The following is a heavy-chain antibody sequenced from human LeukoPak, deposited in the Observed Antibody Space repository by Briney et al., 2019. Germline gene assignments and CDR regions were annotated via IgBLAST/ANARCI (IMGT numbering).Heavy chain of an antibody. Sequence: PGGSLRLSCAVSGFTFSDYYMDWVRQAPGKGLEWVGRIRNKANSYTTEYAASVKGRFTISRDDSKNSLYLQMNSLKAEDTAMYYCARGVLWSGYFYFDCWGQGTLVTVSS. D-gene: IGHD3-3*01. CDR1: GFTFSDYY. CDR2: IRNKANSYTT. V-gene: IGHV3-72*01. CDR3: ARGVLWSGYFYFDC. J-gene: IGHJ4*02.